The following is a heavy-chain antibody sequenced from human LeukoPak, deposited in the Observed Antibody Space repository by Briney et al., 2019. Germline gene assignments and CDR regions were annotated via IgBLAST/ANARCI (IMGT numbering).Heavy chain of an antibody. CDR3: ARDLTSYDYVWDY. CDR2: NNGSSSDT. D-gene: IGHD3-16*01. Sequence: GGSLRLSCAASGFTFSDYYMTWIRQAPGGGLEWISYNNGSSSDTKYADSVKGRFTISRDTSKNTLYLQMNNLRAEDTAVYYCARDLTSYDYVWDYWGQGTLVTVSS. J-gene: IGHJ4*02. CDR1: GFTFSDYY. V-gene: IGHV3-11*06.